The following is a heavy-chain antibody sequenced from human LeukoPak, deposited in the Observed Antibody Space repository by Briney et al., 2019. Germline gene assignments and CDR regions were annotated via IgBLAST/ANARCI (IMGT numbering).Heavy chain of an antibody. CDR1: GVSINSGDYY. CDR2: ISYNGRT. V-gene: IGHV4-30-4*08. J-gene: IGHJ4*02. CDR3: ARRLAGNGGLVF. Sequence: PSQTLSLTCTVSGVSINSGDYYWSWIRQPPGKGLEWIGYISYNGRTFYNPSLNSRVTISVDTSKNHFSLKLTSVTAADTAVYHCARRLAGNGGLVFWGQGTLVPVSS. D-gene: IGHD4-23*01.